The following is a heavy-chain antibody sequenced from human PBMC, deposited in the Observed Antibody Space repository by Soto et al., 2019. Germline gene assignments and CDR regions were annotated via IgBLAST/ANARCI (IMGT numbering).Heavy chain of an antibody. J-gene: IGHJ3*01. CDR3: ERGGGAFSV. CDR1: GYIVTSFG. Sequence: QVQLVQSGAEVKKPGATVKVSCKASGYIVTSFGINWVRQAPGQGLEWMGCISEYGDSNYSEKLEDRVSLTTDTYTNTAYLELRRLGADDTGVYYCERGGGAFSVWGQGTKITVSS. V-gene: IGHV1-18*01. CDR2: ISEYGDS.